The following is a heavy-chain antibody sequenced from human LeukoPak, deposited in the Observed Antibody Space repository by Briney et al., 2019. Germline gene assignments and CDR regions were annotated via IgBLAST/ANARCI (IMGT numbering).Heavy chain of an antibody. Sequence: SVKGRFTISRDNSKNTLHLQINSLRNEDTAVYYCARDQQFLPREWLDTFDIWGQGTMVTVSS. J-gene: IGHJ3*02. D-gene: IGHD3-3*01. CDR3: ARDQQFLPREWLDTFDI. V-gene: IGHV3-30*01.